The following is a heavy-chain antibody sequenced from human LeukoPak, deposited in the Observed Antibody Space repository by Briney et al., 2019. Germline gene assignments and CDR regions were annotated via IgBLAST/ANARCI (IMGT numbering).Heavy chain of an antibody. D-gene: IGHD3-22*01. Sequence: PGGSLRLSCAASGFTFSGYGMHWVRQAPGKGLEWVAFIRYDGSNKYYADSVKGRFTISRDNSKNTLYLQMNSLRAEDTAVYYCAKDSDPHYDSSGYSDYWGQGTLVTVSS. CDR1: GFTFSGYG. V-gene: IGHV3-30*02. J-gene: IGHJ4*02. CDR3: AKDSDPHYDSSGYSDY. CDR2: IRYDGSNK.